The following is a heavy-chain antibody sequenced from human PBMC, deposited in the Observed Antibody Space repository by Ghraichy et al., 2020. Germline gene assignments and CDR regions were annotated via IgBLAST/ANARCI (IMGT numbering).Heavy chain of an antibody. CDR3: ARLGSSGAFDP. CDR2: IFWDDDK. Sequence: SGPTLVKPTQTLTLTCTFSGFSLSTSGVAVGWIRQPPGKALEWLALIFWDDDKRYSPSLKSSLTITKDTSKNQVVLTMTNMDPVDTATYYCARLGSSGAFDPWGQGTLVTVSS. V-gene: IGHV2-5*02. J-gene: IGHJ5*02. CDR1: GFSLSTSGVA. D-gene: IGHD4-17*01.